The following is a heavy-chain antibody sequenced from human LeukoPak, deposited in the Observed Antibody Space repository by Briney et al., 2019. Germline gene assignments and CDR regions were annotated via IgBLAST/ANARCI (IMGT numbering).Heavy chain of an antibody. CDR1: ENTFTGYY. J-gene: IGHJ5*02. Sequence: GASVKVSCKASENTFTGYYMHWVRQAPGQGLEWMGWINPNSGGTNLAQNFQGRVTMTRDTSITTAYMELRRLRYDDTAVYYCVLSSGYYRNWFDPWGQGTLVSVSS. V-gene: IGHV1-2*02. CDR2: INPNSGGT. CDR3: VLSSGYYRNWFDP. D-gene: IGHD3-22*01.